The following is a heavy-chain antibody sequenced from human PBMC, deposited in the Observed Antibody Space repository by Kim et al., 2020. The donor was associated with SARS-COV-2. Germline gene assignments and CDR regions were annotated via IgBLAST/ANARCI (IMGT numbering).Heavy chain of an antibody. V-gene: IGHV3-21*01. Sequence: GGSLRLSCAASGFTFRSYSMNWVRQAPGKGLEWVSMISRSSSYIHYVDSVKGRFTISRDNAKNSLYLQMNSLRAEDTAMYYCARVETSHGLYYFECWVQ. CDR1: GFTFRSYS. J-gene: IGHJ4*02. D-gene: IGHD2-2*01. CDR3: ARVETSHGLYYFEC. CDR2: ISRSSSYI.